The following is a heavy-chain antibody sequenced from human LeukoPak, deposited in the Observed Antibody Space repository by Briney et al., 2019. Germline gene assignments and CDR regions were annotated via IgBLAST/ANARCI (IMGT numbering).Heavy chain of an antibody. J-gene: IGHJ5*02. D-gene: IGHD3-22*01. CDR2: IIPIFGTA. Sequence: SVKVSCKASGGTFSSYAISWVRQAPGQGLEWMGGIIPIFGTANYAQKFQGRVTITTDESTSTAYMELSSLRSEDTTVYYCAKENPHYDSSGYFYLWGQGTLVTVSS. CDR3: AKENPHYDSSGYFYL. V-gene: IGHV1-69*05. CDR1: GGTFSSYA.